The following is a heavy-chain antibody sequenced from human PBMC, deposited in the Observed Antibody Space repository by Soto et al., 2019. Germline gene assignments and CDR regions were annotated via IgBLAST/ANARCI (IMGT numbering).Heavy chain of an antibody. Sequence: PGGSLRLSCAASGFNFSNAWVSWVRQDPGKGLEWVGRIKSKTDGGTTDYAAPVKGRFTISRDDSKNTLYLQMNSLKTEDTAVYYCTTDKPPTDPSLDIWGQGTMVTVSS. J-gene: IGHJ3*02. V-gene: IGHV3-15*01. CDR2: IKSKTDGGTT. CDR3: TTDKPPTDPSLDI. CDR1: GFNFSNAW.